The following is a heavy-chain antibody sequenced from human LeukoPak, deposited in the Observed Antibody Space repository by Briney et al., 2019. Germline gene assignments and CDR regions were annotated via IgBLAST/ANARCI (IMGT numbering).Heavy chain of an antibody. CDR1: GFTFSDYY. D-gene: IGHD3-10*01. CDR3: ARYYYGSGSYYGNFDY. Sequence: GGSLRLSCPASGFTFSDYYMSWIRQAPGKGLEWVSYISSSGSTIYYADSVKGRFTISRDNAKNSLYLQMNSLRAEDTAVYYCARYYYGSGSYYGNFDYWGQGTLVTVSS. J-gene: IGHJ4*02. V-gene: IGHV3-11*01. CDR2: ISSSGSTI.